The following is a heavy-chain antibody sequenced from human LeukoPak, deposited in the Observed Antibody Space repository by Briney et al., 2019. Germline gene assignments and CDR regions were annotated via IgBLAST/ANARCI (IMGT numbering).Heavy chain of an antibody. J-gene: IGHJ4*02. V-gene: IGHV3-48*04. CDR2: ISSSSSTI. CDR3: ARDLTGYSTGWYVLYYFDY. CDR1: EFTFSTYS. Sequence: GGSLRLSCAASEFTFSTYSMNWVRQAPGKGLEWISFISSSSSTIYYADSVKGRFTVSRDNAKNSLYLQMNSLGAEDTAVYCCARDLTGYSTGWYVLYYFDYWGQGTLVTVFS. D-gene: IGHD6-19*01.